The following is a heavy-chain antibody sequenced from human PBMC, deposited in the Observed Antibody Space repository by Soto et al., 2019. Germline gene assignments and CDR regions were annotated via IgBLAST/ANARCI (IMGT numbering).Heavy chain of an antibody. D-gene: IGHD5-18*01. CDR3: ASLKSTATGPFDY. Sequence: XSVKVSCKASVYTFTCYYMHWVRQAPGQGLEWMGWINPNSGGTNYAQKFQGRVTMTRDTSISTAYMELSRLRSDDTAVYYCASLKSTATGPFDYWGQGTLVTVSS. CDR2: INPNSGGT. CDR1: VYTFTCYY. V-gene: IGHV1-2*02. J-gene: IGHJ4*02.